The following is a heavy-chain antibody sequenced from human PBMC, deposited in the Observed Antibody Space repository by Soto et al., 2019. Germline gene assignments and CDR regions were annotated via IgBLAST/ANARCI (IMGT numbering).Heavy chain of an antibody. CDR2: IYYSGST. CDR1: GGSISSGGYY. J-gene: IGHJ6*03. D-gene: IGHD2-15*01. V-gene: IGHV4-31*03. Sequence: QVQLQESGPGLVKPSQTLSLTCTVSGGSISSGGYYWSWIRQHPGKGLEWIGYIYYSGSTYYNPSLKLRVTISVETSKTPLSLKLSSVIAADTAVYYCARDSYCSGGSCSYYYYYMDVWGKGTTVTVSS. CDR3: ARDSYCSGGSCSYYYYYMDV.